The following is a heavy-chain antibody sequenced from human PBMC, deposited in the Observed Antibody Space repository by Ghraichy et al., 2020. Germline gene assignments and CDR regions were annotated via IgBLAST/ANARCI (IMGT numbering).Heavy chain of an antibody. CDR3: AGSSWYVAEYFQH. CDR1: GGSFSGYY. Sequence: SETLSLTCAVSGGSFSGYYWSWIRQPPGKGLEWIGESNHSGSTNYNPYLKRRVTISVDTSKNKFSLKLSSVTAADTAVYYCAGSSWYVAEYFQHWGQGTLVTVSS. J-gene: IGHJ1*01. V-gene: IGHV4-34*01. D-gene: IGHD6-13*01. CDR2: SNHSGST.